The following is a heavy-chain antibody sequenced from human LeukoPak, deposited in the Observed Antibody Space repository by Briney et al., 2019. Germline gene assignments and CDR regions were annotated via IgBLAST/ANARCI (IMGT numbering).Heavy chain of an antibody. V-gene: IGHV3-21*01. Sequence: GGSLRLSCASSGFIFSSYSMNWVRQAPGKGLEWVSSISSSSSYIYYADSVKGRFTISRDNAKNSLYLQMNSLRAGDTAVYYCARSRYYGSKNDAFDIWGQGTMVTVSS. CDR2: ISSSSSYI. J-gene: IGHJ3*02. D-gene: IGHD3-10*01. CDR3: ARSRYYGSKNDAFDI. CDR1: GFIFSSYS.